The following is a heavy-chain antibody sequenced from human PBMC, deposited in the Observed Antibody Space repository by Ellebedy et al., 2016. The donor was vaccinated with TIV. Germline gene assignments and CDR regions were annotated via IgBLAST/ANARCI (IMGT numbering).Heavy chain of an antibody. Sequence: GGSLRLXXAASGFAFTYFGIHWVRQAPGKGLEWVSVAWSHDRDKNYADSVKGRFTISRDTAKNTVYLQMNSLRNEDTAVYYCARDVDTSSHFSRLDPWGEGTLVTVSS. CDR3: ARDVDTSSHFSRLDP. D-gene: IGHD5-18*01. V-gene: IGHV3-33*01. CDR1: GFAFTYFG. J-gene: IGHJ5*02. CDR2: AWSHDRDK.